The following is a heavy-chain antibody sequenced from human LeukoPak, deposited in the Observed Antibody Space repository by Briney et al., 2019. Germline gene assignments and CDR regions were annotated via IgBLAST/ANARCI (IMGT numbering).Heavy chain of an antibody. D-gene: IGHD4-4*01. CDR1: GFAFNTYA. V-gene: IGHV3-33*08. Sequence: GRSLRLSCAASGFAFNTYAMHWVRQAPGRGPEWVAVIGYDGKYKYYPDSLKGRFTISRDNSKNTLYLQMNTLRTEDTAVYYCARDLEMTTIIPHYGIDVWGQGTTVIVS. CDR2: IGYDGKYK. CDR3: ARDLEMTTIIPHYGIDV. J-gene: IGHJ6*02.